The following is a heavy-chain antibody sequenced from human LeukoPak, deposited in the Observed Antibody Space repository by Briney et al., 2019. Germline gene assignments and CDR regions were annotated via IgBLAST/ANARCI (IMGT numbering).Heavy chain of an antibody. D-gene: IGHD1-14*01. V-gene: IGHV3-23*01. J-gene: IGHJ3*02. CDR3: AKPARTDAFDI. CDR2: ISGSGGNT. Sequence: GGSLRLSCAASGVTFNNNAMNWVRNPQGKGLERVSSISGSGGNTYYADSVKGRFTIARDNSKNTLYLQMNSLRAEDTAVYYCAKPARTDAFDIWGQGTMITVSS. CDR1: GVTFNNNA.